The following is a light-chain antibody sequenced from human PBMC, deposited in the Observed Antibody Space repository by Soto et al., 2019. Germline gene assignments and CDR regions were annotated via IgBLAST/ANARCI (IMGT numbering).Light chain of an antibody. CDR1: SSDVGGYNY. CDR2: EVT. J-gene: IGLJ2*01. V-gene: IGLV2-14*01. Sequence: QSALTQPASVSGSPGQSITISCTGTSSDVGGYNYVSWYQQHPGKAPKLMIYEVTNRPSGISERFSASKSGNTASLTISGLQAEDEADYYCNSYTTSSTLVIGGGTKVTVL. CDR3: NSYTTSSTLV.